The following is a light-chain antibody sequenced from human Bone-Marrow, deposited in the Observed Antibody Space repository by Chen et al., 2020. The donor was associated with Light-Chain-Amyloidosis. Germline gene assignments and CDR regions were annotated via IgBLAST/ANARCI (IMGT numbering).Light chain of an antibody. J-gene: IGKJ3*01. CDR3: QQYYGPPFT. V-gene: IGKV1-39*01. CDR1: RAIGNY. CDR2: SSS. Sequence: DIQLTQSPSSLSASVGYKVTVTCRASRAIGNYLNWYQQKAGSAPKLLIFSSSTLQSGVPSRFSGSGSGTDFTLTINSLQPEDFASYFCQQYYGPPFTFGPGTKVDIK.